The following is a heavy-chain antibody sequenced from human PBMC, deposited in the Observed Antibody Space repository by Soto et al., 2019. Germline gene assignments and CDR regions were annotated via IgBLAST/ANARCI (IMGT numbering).Heavy chain of an antibody. V-gene: IGHV3-30-3*01. J-gene: IGHJ6*02. Sequence: QEQLVESGGGVVQPGRSLRLSCAASGFTFSSYAMYWVRQAPGKGLVWVAIISFDGSNKHYADSVKGRFTISRDNSKKTLYLQMNSLRAEDTAVYYCARDYGDFVNYGMDVWGQGTTVTVSS. CDR3: ARDYGDFVNYGMDV. CDR1: GFTFSSYA. D-gene: IGHD4-17*01. CDR2: ISFDGSNK.